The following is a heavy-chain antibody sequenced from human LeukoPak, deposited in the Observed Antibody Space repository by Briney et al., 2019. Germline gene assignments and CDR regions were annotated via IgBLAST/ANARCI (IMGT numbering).Heavy chain of an antibody. J-gene: IGHJ3*02. V-gene: IGHV3-7*01. CDR2: INQDGSEI. D-gene: IGHD6-19*01. CDR1: GFTFSIYW. Sequence: PGGSLRLSCGASGFTFSIYWMSWVRHAPGKGLEWVANINQDGSEIHYVDSVKGRFTISTDNAKNSLYLQMNSLRAEDTAMYYCARDLSPLYSSAWYDAFDIWGQGTVVTVSS. CDR3: ARDLSPLYSSAWYDAFDI.